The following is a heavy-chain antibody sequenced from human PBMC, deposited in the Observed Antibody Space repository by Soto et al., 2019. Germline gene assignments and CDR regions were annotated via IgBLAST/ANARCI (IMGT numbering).Heavy chain of an antibody. V-gene: IGHV4-39*01. J-gene: IGHJ5*02. Sequence: QLQLQESGPGLVKPSETLSLTCTVSGGSISSSDFYWGWLRQPPGKGLDFIGSMYYTGTTYYNPSLHKRITMSVDTSTNQFALKLISVTAADTAVYYCAVMDSTGDWFDPWGQGALVTVSS. CDR1: GGSISSSDFY. CDR3: AVMDSTGDWFDP. CDR2: MYYTGTT. D-gene: IGHD6-19*01.